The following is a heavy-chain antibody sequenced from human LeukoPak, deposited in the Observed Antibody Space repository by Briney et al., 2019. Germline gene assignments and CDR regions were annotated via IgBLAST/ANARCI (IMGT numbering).Heavy chain of an antibody. CDR2: ISWNSGRI. CDR3: ARRAAVPAAPYYFDY. CDR1: GFIFDDYG. D-gene: IGHD2-2*01. J-gene: IGHJ4*02. V-gene: IGHV3-9*01. Sequence: PGRSLRLSCATSGFIFDDYGMHWVRQAPGKGLEWVSGISWNSGRIDYADSVKGRFTISRDNAKNSLYLQMNSLRAEDTAVYYCARRAAVPAAPYYFDYWGQGTLVTVSS.